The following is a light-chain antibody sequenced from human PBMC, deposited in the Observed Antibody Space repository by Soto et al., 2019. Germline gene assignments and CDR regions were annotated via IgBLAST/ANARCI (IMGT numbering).Light chain of an antibody. J-gene: IGLJ3*02. CDR2: DTD. CDR3: AAWDSGLSAVV. Sequence: QSVLTQPPSVSAAPGQKVAISCSGSTPNIGNNYVSWYQQLPEKAPKLLIYDTDKRPSGIPDRFSGSKSGTSATLGITGLQTGDEAEYYCAAWDSGLSAVVFGGGTKLTVL. CDR1: TPNIGNNY. V-gene: IGLV1-51*01.